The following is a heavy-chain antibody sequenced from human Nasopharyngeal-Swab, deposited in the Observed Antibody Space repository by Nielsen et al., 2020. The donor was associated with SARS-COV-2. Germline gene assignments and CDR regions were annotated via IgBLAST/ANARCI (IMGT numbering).Heavy chain of an antibody. CDR2: IYYSGST. V-gene: IGHV4-59*13. CDR3: ARGYSSSYFSYYYYGLDV. CDR1: GGSISSYY. Sequence: SETLSLPCTVSGGSISSYYCRWIRQPPGKGLEWIGYIYYSGSTNYNPSLKSRVTISVDTSKNQFSLKLSSVTAADTAVYYCARGYSSSYFSYYYYGLDVWGQGTTVTVSS. J-gene: IGHJ6*02. D-gene: IGHD6-6*01.